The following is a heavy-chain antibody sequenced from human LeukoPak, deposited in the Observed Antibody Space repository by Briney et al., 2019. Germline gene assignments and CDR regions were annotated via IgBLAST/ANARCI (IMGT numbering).Heavy chain of an antibody. V-gene: IGHV1-18*01. CDR3: ARDSHIAGVAYYFDY. D-gene: IGHD6-13*01. CDR1: GYTFSAYG. J-gene: IGHJ4*02. Sequence: GSSVKVSCKSSGYTFSAYGISWVRPAPGQGLEWMGYISAYSSNTNYARRLQGRVTMTTDTSTSTAYMELRSLRSDDTAVYFCARDSHIAGVAYYFDYWGQGTLVTVSS. CDR2: ISAYSSNT.